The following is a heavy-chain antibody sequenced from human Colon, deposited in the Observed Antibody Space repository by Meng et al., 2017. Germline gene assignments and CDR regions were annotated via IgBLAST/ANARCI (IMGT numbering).Heavy chain of an antibody. J-gene: IGHJ4*02. Sequence: QVQLQDSGPGLVKPSQTLSLPCTVSGGSISTGGYYWSWIRQLPGKGLEWIGYIYYSGSTYYNPSLRSLVSISVDTSKNQFSLRLTSVTAADTAVYYCARVRRSGDDFDYWGQGTLVTVSS. V-gene: IGHV4-31*01. CDR1: GGSISTGGYY. CDR3: ARVRRSGDDFDY. D-gene: IGHD1-26*01. CDR2: IYYSGST.